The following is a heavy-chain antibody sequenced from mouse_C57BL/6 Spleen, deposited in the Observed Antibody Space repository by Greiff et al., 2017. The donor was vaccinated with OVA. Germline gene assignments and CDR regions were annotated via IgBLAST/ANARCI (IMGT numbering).Heavy chain of an antibody. CDR3: ARSNYYGSSPAWFAY. J-gene: IGHJ3*01. D-gene: IGHD1-1*01. CDR1: GYTFTSYW. V-gene: IGHV1-55*01. Sequence: QVQLQQPGAELVKPGASVKMSCKASGYTFTSYWITWVKQRPGQGLAWIGDIYPGSGSTNYNEKFKSKATLTVDTSSSTAYMQLSSLTSEDSAVYYGARSNYYGSSPAWFAYWGQGTLVTVSA. CDR2: IYPGSGST.